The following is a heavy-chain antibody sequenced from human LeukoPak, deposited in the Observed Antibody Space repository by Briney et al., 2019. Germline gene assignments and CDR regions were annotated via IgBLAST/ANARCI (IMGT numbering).Heavy chain of an antibody. CDR1: GYSISSGYY. V-gene: IGHV4-38-2*02. D-gene: IGHD3-22*01. J-gene: IGHJ4*02. CDR3: ARVQGSGYCDY. Sequence: KPSETLSLTCTVSGYSISSGYYWGWIRQPPGKGLEWIGSIYYTGSTNHNPSLKSRVTISVDTSKNQFSLKLTSVTAADTAVYYCARVQGSGYCDYWGQGSLVTVSS. CDR2: IYYTGST.